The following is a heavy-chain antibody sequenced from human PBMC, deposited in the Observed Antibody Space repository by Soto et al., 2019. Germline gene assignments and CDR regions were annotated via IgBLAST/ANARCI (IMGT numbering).Heavy chain of an antibody. CDR2: IWYDGSNK. D-gene: IGHD2-15*01. Sequence: QVQLVESGGGVVQPGRSLRVSCAASGFTFSSYGMHWVRQAPGKGLEWVAVIWYDGSNKYYADSVKGRFTISRDNSKNTLYLQMNSLRAEDTAVYYCARDRGVAYYYYGMDVWGQGITVTVSS. CDR3: ARDRGVAYYYYGMDV. V-gene: IGHV3-33*01. J-gene: IGHJ6*02. CDR1: GFTFSSYG.